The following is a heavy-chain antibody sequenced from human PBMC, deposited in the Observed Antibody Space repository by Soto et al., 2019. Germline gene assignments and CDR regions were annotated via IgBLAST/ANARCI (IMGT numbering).Heavy chain of an antibody. V-gene: IGHV1-2*04. CDR3: ARGDSTDCSNGVCSFFYNHDMDV. Sequence: ASVKVSCKASGYSFTDYHIHWVRQAPGQGLEWLGRINPKSGGTSTAQKFQGWVTMTTDTFISTASMELTRLTSDDTAIYYCARGDSTDCSNGVCSFFYNHDMDVWGQGXTVTVYS. CDR1: GYSFTDYH. CDR2: INPKSGGT. D-gene: IGHD2-8*01. J-gene: IGHJ6*02.